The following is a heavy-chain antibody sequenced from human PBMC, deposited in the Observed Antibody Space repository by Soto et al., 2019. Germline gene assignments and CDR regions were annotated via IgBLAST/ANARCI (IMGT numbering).Heavy chain of an antibody. D-gene: IGHD4-17*01. CDR2: IDPSGSYS. V-gene: IGHV5-10-1*01. J-gene: IGHJ4*01. CDR3: AGWAEGVTTPHFDY. CDR1: GYSFTTNW. Sequence: PGESLKISCKASGYSFTTNWITWVRQMPGKGLEWMATIDPSGSYSNYSPSFQGHVTISADKSISTAYLQWSSLKASDTAMYYCAGWAEGVTTPHFDYWGQGTLVTVSS.